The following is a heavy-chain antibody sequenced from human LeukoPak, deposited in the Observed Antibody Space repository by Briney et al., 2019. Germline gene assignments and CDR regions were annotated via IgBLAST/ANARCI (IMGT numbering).Heavy chain of an antibody. V-gene: IGHV3-23*01. CDR2: IRDSGGST. CDR1: GITISSYA. Sequence: GGTLRLLCAFSGITISSYAMSGGRQAPGKGLGMVSAIRDSGGSTYSAEFVKGRITISRDNYKNLLYLQMSSLRAEDTAVYYCAKRERANLGYCSGGSCYSGYYYYYYGMDVWGQGTTVTVSS. CDR3: AKRERANLGYCSGGSCYSGYYYYYYGMDV. J-gene: IGHJ6*02. D-gene: IGHD2-15*01.